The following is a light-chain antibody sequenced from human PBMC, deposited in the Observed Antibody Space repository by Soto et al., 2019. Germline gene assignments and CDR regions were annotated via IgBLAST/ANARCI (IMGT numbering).Light chain of an antibody. V-gene: IGKV1-33*01. CDR2: DAS. Sequence: DIQMTHSPSSLSSSVGDRVTITCQSSQNINNYLNWYQQKPGRAPKLLIYDASNLEAGVPSRFRGSGSGTDFTFTISRLQPEDIATYYCQQYKNLPNFGQGTRLEIK. J-gene: IGKJ5*01. CDR1: QNINNY. CDR3: QQYKNLPN.